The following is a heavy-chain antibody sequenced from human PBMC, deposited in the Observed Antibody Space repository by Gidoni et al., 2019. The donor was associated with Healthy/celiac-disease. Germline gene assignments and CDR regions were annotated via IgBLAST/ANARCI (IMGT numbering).Heavy chain of an antibody. Sequence: QVQLQQWGAGLLKPSETLSLTCAVYGGSFSGSYWSWIRQPPGKGLEWIGEINHSGSTNYKPSLKSRVTISVDTSKNQFSLKLSSVTAADTAVYYCARRRRRRLLSGDYYYGMDVWGQGTTVTVSS. CDR1: GGSFSGSY. CDR2: INHSGST. J-gene: IGHJ6*02. V-gene: IGHV4-34*01. CDR3: ARRRRRRLLSGDYYYGMDV. D-gene: IGHD1-26*01.